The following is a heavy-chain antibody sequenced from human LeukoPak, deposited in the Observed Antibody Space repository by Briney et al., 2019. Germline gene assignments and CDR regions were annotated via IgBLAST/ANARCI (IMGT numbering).Heavy chain of an antibody. D-gene: IGHD4-17*01. V-gene: IGHV1-18*01. CDR1: GYTFTSYG. CDR2: ISAYNGNT. CDR3: ARVARGPTVNYNWFDP. Sequence: PLASVKVSCKASGYTFTSYGISWVRQAPGQGLEWMGWISAYNGNTNYAQKLQGRVTMTTDTSTSTAYMELRSLRSDDTAVYYCARVARGPTVNYNWFDPWGQGTLVTVSS. J-gene: IGHJ5*02.